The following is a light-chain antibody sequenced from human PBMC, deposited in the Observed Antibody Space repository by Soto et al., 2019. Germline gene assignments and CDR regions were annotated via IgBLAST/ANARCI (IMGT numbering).Light chain of an antibody. Sequence: EIVMTQSPATLSVSPGERATLSCRASQSVSNNLAWYQQKPGQTPRLLIYGASTRATGIPVRFSGSGSGTEFTLTISSLQSEDFAVYDCQQYNNWPPVTFGQGTKLEIK. V-gene: IGKV3-15*01. J-gene: IGKJ2*01. CDR3: QQYNNWPPVT. CDR2: GAS. CDR1: QSVSNN.